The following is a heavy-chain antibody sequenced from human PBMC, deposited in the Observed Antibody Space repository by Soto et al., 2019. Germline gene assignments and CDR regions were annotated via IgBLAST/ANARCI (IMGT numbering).Heavy chain of an antibody. Sequence: EVQLVESGGDLVKPGGSLRLSCAASGFAFSDAWIHWVRQAPGKGPEWVGRIKNKINGATTDYGAPVKGRFTISRDDSKNTLYLQMDSLKTEDTAVYYCTAHSITTTGAHFWGQGTLVTVSS. CDR1: GFAFSDAW. CDR2: IKNKINGATT. D-gene: IGHD1-1*01. J-gene: IGHJ4*02. V-gene: IGHV3-15*07. CDR3: TAHSITTTGAHF.